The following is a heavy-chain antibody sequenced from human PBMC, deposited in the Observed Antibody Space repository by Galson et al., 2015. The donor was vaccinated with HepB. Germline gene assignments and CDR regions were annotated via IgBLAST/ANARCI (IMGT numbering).Heavy chain of an antibody. CDR3: ATNSLAVADTYYLDY. CDR2: IIPILGAV. Sequence: SVKVSCKASGGTFTSYTISWVRQAPGQGLEWMGRIIPILGAVNYAQKFQGRVTITADNSTSTAYLELSSLRSEDTAVYYCATNSLAVADTYYLDYWGQGTLVTVSS. D-gene: IGHD6-19*01. J-gene: IGHJ4*02. CDR1: GGTFTSYT. V-gene: IGHV1-69*08.